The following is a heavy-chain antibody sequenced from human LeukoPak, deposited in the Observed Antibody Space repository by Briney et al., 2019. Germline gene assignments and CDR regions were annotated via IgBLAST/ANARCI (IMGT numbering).Heavy chain of an antibody. Sequence: SVKVSCKASGGTFSSYAISWVRQAPGQGLEWMGRIIPILGIANYAQKFQGRVTITADKSTSTAYMELSSLRSEDTAVYYCARQMDYGSGSYHWGQGTLVTVSS. CDR1: GGTFSSYA. J-gene: IGHJ5*02. V-gene: IGHV1-69*04. D-gene: IGHD3-10*01. CDR3: ARQMDYGSGSYH. CDR2: IIPILGIA.